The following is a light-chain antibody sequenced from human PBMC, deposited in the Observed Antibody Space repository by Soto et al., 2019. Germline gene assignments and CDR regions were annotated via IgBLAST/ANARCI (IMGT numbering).Light chain of an antibody. CDR2: GAS. CDR3: QQYGSSPPT. V-gene: IGKV3-20*01. J-gene: IGKJ1*01. Sequence: IVFTRSPGTLSLSPMEITSLSFMASQSISRYLAWYQQKPGQGPRLLIYGASSRATGTPDRFSGSGSGTDFTLTINRLEPEDFALYYCQQYGSSPPTFGQGTKVDIK. CDR1: QSISRY.